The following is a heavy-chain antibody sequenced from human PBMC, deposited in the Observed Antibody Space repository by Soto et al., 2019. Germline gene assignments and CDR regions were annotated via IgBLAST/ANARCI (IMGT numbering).Heavy chain of an antibody. V-gene: IGHV3-74*03. Sequence: PGGSLRLSCAASGFTFSNKWIHWGRQAPGKGLVWVSSIKSDGSTTTYADSVKGRFTISRDNAKNTLYLQMNSLRAEDTAVYYCASAAPFNYGGNSGFDFWGQGTLVTVSS. D-gene: IGHD4-17*01. CDR3: ASAAPFNYGGNSGFDF. CDR1: GFTFSNKW. J-gene: IGHJ4*02. CDR2: IKSDGSTT.